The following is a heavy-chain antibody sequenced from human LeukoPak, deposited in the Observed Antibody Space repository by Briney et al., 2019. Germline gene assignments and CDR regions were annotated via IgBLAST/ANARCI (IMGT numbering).Heavy chain of an antibody. CDR1: GFTFSIYA. CDR2: ISGSGDSS. D-gene: IGHD2/OR15-2a*01. J-gene: IGHJ3*02. CDR3: AKDLSWAFDI. Sequence: GGSLRLSCAASGFTFSIYAMSWVRQAPGKGLEWVSDISGSGDSSYYADSVKGRFTISRDNSKNTLYLQMNSLRAEDTAVYYCAKDLSWAFDIWGQGTMVTVSS. V-gene: IGHV3-23*01.